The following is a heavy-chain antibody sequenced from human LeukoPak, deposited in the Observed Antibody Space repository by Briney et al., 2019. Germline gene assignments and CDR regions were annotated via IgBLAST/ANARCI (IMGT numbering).Heavy chain of an antibody. CDR2: ISAYNGST. J-gene: IGHJ3*02. D-gene: IGHD3-9*01. CDR3: ARGVEYYDILTGYYPHAFDT. V-gene: IGHV1-18*01. Sequence: ASVKVSCKASGYTFTSYGISWVRQAPGQGLEWMGWISAYNGSTNYAQKLQGRVTMTTDTSRSTAYMELRSLRSDDTAVYYCARGVEYYDILTGYYPHAFDTWGQGTMVTVSS. CDR1: GYTFTSYG.